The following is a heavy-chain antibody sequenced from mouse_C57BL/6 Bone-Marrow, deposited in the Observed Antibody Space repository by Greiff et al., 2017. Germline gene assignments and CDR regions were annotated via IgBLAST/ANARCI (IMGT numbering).Heavy chain of an antibody. D-gene: IGHD1-1*01. CDR1: GFTFSDYY. J-gene: IGHJ3*01. CDR3: ASPHYYGSSPRFAY. V-gene: IGHV5-12*01. Sequence: EVQLQESGGGLVQPGGSLKLSCAASGFTFSDYYVYWVRQTPEKRLEWVAYISNGGGSTYYPDTVKGRFTISRDNAKNTLYLQMSRLKSEDTAMYYWASPHYYGSSPRFAYWGQGTLVTVSA. CDR2: ISNGGGST.